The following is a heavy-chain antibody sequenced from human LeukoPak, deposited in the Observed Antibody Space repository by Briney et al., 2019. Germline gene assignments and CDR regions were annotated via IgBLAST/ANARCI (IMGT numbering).Heavy chain of an antibody. CDR2: ISAYNGNT. CDR3: ARSWEPTNWFDP. V-gene: IGHV1-18*01. Sequence: ASVKVSCKASGYTFTSYGISWVRQAPGQGLEWMGRISAYNGNTNYAQKLQGRVTMTTDTSTSTAYMELRSLRSDDTAVYYCARSWEPTNWFDPWGQGTLVTVSS. J-gene: IGHJ5*02. CDR1: GYTFTSYG. D-gene: IGHD1-26*01.